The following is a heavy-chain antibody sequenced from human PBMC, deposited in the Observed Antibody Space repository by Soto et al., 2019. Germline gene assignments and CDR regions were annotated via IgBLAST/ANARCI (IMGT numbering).Heavy chain of an antibody. Sequence: GGSLRLSCAASGFTFSSYAMHWVRQAPGKGLEWVAVMSYDGSNKYYADSVKGRFTISRDNSKNTLYLQMNSLRAEDTAVYYCARVRIAVVDYWGQGTLVTVSS. CDR1: GFTFSSYA. CDR2: MSYDGSNK. D-gene: IGHD6-19*01. J-gene: IGHJ4*02. V-gene: IGHV3-30-3*01. CDR3: ARVRIAVVDY.